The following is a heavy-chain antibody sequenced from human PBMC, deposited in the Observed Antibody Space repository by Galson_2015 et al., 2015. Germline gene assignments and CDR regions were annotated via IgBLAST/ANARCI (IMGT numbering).Heavy chain of an antibody. CDR2: IKQDGSEK. CDR3: ARDRPLATFWFDP. D-gene: IGHD3-16*01. CDR1: GFTFSSYW. J-gene: IGHJ5*02. V-gene: IGHV3-7*01. Sequence: SLRLSCAASGFTFSSYWMSWVRQAPGKGLEWVANIKQDGSEKYYVDSVKGRFTISRDNAKNSLYLQMNSLRAEDTAVYYCARDRPLATFWFDPWGQGTLVTVSS.